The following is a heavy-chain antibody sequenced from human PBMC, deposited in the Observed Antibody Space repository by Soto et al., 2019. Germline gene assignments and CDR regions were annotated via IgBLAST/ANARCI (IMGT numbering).Heavy chain of an antibody. D-gene: IGHD6-6*01. CDR3: ARVWRTAARPAVWGFDH. J-gene: IGHJ4*02. Sequence: QVHLVQSGGEVKKPGASVKVSCKASDYTLTSYGVSWVRQAPGQGLQWLGWISAYNANTHYAQNHQGRVTMTTDTSTSTVYMELRSLRSDDTAVYYCARVWRTAARPAVWGFDHWGQGTLIIVSS. V-gene: IGHV1-18*01. CDR1: DYTLTSYG. CDR2: ISAYNANT.